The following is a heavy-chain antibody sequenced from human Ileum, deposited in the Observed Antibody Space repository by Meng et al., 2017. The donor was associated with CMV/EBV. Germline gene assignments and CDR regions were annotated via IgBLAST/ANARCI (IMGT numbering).Heavy chain of an antibody. D-gene: IGHD5-12*01. CDR3: ARVGPDSGYDFDY. Sequence: LSLTCAASGFSFSDCSMSWVRQSPGKGLEWISYITGRSYTIYYADSVEGRFTISRDNAENSLYLQMSSLRAEDTAVYYCARVGPDSGYDFDYWGQGTLVTVSS. V-gene: IGHV3-48*04. CDR2: ITGRSYTI. CDR1: GFSFSDCS. J-gene: IGHJ4*02.